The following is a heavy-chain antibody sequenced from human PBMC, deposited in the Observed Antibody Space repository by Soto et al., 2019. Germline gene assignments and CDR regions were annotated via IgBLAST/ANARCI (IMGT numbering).Heavy chain of an antibody. CDR1: GYTFTSYD. J-gene: IGHJ5*02. CDR3: ATRDYCISTSWSYGANWFHP. D-gene: IGHD2-2*01. Sequence: QVQLVQSGAEVKKPGASVKVSCKASGYTFTSYDINWVRQATGQGLEWMGWMNPNSGNTGYAQKFQGRVTMTRNTTISTASMELSSLRFEDTAVYYCATRDYCISTSWSYGANWFHPWGQGTQVTVSS. CDR2: MNPNSGNT. V-gene: IGHV1-8*01.